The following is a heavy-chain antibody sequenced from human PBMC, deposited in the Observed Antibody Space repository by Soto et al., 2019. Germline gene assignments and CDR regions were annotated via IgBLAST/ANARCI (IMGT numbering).Heavy chain of an antibody. V-gene: IGHV3-53*04. D-gene: IGHD2-8*01. CDR3: VKEIFAAAYAATSAFDL. Sequence: PGGSLRLSCAASGFTVSSNYMSWVRQAPGKGLEWVSVIYSGGSTYYADSVKGRFTISRHNSKNTLYLQMNSLRAEDTAVYYCVKEIFAAAYAATSAFDLWGQGTLVTVSS. CDR2: IYSGGST. CDR1: GFTVSSNY. J-gene: IGHJ4*02.